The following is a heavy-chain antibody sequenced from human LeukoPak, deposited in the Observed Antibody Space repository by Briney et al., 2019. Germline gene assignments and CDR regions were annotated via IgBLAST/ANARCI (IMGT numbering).Heavy chain of an antibody. CDR1: GFTFSSYG. D-gene: IGHD5-18*01. Sequence: GGSLRLSCAASGFTFSSYGMHWVRQAPGKGLEWVAVISYDGSNKYYADSVKGRFTISRDNSKNTLYLQMNSLRAEDTAVYYCAKALGYSYGYGYYYYGMDVWGQGTTVTVSS. J-gene: IGHJ6*02. V-gene: IGHV3-30*18. CDR2: ISYDGSNK. CDR3: AKALGYSYGYGYYYYGMDV.